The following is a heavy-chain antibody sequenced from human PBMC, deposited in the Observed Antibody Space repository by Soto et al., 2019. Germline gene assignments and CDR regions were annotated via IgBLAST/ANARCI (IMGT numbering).Heavy chain of an antibody. V-gene: IGHV4-34*01. Sequence: KTXEILSLTCAVYGGSFSGYYLSWIRQPPGKGLEWIGEINHSGSTNYNPSLKSRVTISVDTSKNQFSLKLSSVTAADTAVYYCARAPSVAVIPYNWFDPWGQGTLVTVSS. CDR3: ARAPSVAVIPYNWFDP. D-gene: IGHD3-22*01. J-gene: IGHJ5*02. CDR1: GGSFSGYY. CDR2: INHSGST.